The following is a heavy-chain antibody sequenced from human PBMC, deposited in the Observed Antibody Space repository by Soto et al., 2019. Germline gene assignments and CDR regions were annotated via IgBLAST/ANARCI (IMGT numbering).Heavy chain of an antibody. D-gene: IGHD3-16*01. V-gene: IGHV3-13*01. CDR2: IGTAGGT. Sequence: GGSVRLSCASSVFTFSSYDMHCVRQSTGKGLEWVSAIGTAGGTYYPGSGKGRYTISRENAKNSLYLQMNSLRAGDTAVYYCARGGLRLGEDDGMEVWGEGTTVNVTS. J-gene: IGHJ6*01. CDR3: ARGGLRLGEDDGMEV. CDR1: VFTFSSYD.